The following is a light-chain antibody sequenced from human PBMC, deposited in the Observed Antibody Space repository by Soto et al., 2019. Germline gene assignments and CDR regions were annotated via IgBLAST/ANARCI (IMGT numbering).Light chain of an antibody. CDR2: GAS. CDR3: HQYNNWPPGT. V-gene: IGKV3-15*01. CDR1: QSISSN. J-gene: IGKJ2*02. Sequence: EIVMTQSPATLSVSPGERATLSCRASQSISSNLAWYQQKPGQAPSLLLYGASTRATGIPARFSGSGSGTDFTLTISSLQSEDFAVYYCHQYNNWPPGTFGQGTKLRSN.